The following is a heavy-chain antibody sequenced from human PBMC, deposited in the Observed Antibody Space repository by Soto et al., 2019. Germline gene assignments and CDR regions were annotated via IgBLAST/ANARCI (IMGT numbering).Heavy chain of an antibody. Sequence: SETLSLTCTVSGGSISSYYWSWIRQPPGKGLEWIGYIYYSGSTNYNPSLKSRVTISVDTSKNQFSLKLSSVTAADTVVYYCARDKAPGTSNWFDPWGQGTLVTVSS. J-gene: IGHJ5*02. V-gene: IGHV4-59*01. CDR3: ARDKAPGTSNWFDP. CDR2: IYYSGST. CDR1: GGSISSYY.